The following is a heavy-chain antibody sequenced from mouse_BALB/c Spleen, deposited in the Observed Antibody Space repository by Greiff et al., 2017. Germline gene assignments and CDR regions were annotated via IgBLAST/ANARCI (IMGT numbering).Heavy chain of an antibody. D-gene: IGHD2-14*01. CDR2: IRSKSNNYAT. V-gene: IGHV10S3*01. CDR3: VREGNYRYAWFAY. Sequence: EVQLVETGGGLVQPKGSLKLSCAASGFTFNTNAMNWVRQAPGKGLEWVARIRSKSNNYATYYADSVKDRFTISRDDSQSMLYLQMNNLKTEDTAMYYCVREGNYRYAWFAYWGQGTLVTVSA. CDR1: GFTFNTNA. J-gene: IGHJ3*01.